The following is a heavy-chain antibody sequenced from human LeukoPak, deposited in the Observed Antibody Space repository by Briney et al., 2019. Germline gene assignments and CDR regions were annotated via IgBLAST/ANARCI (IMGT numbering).Heavy chain of an antibody. D-gene: IGHD5-18*01. CDR3: ARDRLDTAMLFDY. CDR1: GGSISSYY. Sequence: SETLSLTCTVSGGSISSYYWSWIRQPPGKGLEWIGYIYYSGSTNHNPSLKSRVTISVDTSKNQFSLKLSSVTAADTAVYYCARDRLDTAMLFDYWGQGTLVTVSS. V-gene: IGHV4-59*01. J-gene: IGHJ4*02. CDR2: IYYSGST.